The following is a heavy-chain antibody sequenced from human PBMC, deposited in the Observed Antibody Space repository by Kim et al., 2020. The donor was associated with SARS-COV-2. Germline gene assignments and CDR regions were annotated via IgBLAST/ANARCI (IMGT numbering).Heavy chain of an antibody. V-gene: IGHV4-59*01. Sequence: SETLSLTCTVSGGSISSYYWSWIRQPPGKGLEWIGYIYYSGSTNYNPSLKSRVTISVDTSKNQFSLKLSSVTAADTAVYYCARGLQWPGSHYFDYWGQGTLVTVSS. CDR3: ARGLQWPGSHYFDY. D-gene: IGHD6-19*01. J-gene: IGHJ4*02. CDR1: GGSISSYY. CDR2: IYYSGST.